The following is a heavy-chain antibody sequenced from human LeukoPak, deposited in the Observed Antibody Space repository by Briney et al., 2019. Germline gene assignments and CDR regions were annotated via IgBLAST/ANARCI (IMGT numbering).Heavy chain of an antibody. CDR2: ISSSSSYI. CDR1: GFTFSSYS. Sequence: PGGSLRLSCAASGFTFSSYSMNWVRQAPGKGLEWVSSISSSSSYIYYADSVKGRFTISRDNAKNSLYLQMNSLRAEDTAVYYCARDLMVRGVIITSYGIDVWGQGTTVTVSS. D-gene: IGHD3-10*01. V-gene: IGHV3-21*03. CDR3: ARDLMVRGVIITSYGIDV. J-gene: IGHJ6*02.